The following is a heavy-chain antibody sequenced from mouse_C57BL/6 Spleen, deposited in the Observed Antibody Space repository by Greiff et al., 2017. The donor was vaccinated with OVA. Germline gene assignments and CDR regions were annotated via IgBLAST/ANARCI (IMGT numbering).Heavy chain of an antibody. J-gene: IGHJ3*01. D-gene: IGHD2-4*01. CDR3: ARHEDDDYDGGAWFAY. Sequence: QVQLKESGAELVKPGASVKLSCKASGYTFTEYTIHWVKQRSGQGLEWIGWFYPGSGSIKYNEKFKDKATLTADKSSSTVYMELSRLTSEDSAVYFCARHEDDDYDGGAWFAYWGQGTLVTVSA. CDR2: FYPGSGSI. CDR1: GYTFTEYT. V-gene: IGHV1-62-2*01.